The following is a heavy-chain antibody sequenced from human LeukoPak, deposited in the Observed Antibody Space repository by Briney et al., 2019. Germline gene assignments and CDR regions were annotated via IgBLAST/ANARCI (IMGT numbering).Heavy chain of an antibody. D-gene: IGHD1-1*01. Sequence: PGGSLRLSFAAYGFTFSNAWMSWVRQAPGKGLEWVGRIKSKTNGGTTDYAAPVKGKFTISRDDSKNTLYLQMNSLKTEDTAVYYCTTPNDRYGMDVWGQGTTVAVSS. CDR1: GFTFSNAW. CDR3: TTPNDRYGMDV. J-gene: IGHJ6*02. CDR2: IKSKTNGGTT. V-gene: IGHV3-15*01.